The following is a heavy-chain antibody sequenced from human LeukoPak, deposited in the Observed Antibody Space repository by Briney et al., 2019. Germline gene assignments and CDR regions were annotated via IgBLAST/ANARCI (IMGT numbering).Heavy chain of an antibody. Sequence: GGSLRLSCAASGFTFSSYAMSWVRQAPGKGLEWVSAISGSGGSTYYADSVKGRFTISRDNSKNTLYLQMNSLRAEDTAAYYCAKAKYSSSYKYFDYWGQGTLVTVSS. V-gene: IGHV3-23*01. D-gene: IGHD6-13*01. J-gene: IGHJ4*02. CDR1: GFTFSSYA. CDR2: ISGSGGST. CDR3: AKAKYSSSYKYFDY.